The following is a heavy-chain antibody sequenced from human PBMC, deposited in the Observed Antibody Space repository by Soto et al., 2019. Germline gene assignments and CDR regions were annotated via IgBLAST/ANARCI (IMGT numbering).Heavy chain of an antibody. CDR1: GGSISSYY. CDR3: ARERLSSSWYSMGGWFDP. Sequence: TETLSLTCTVSGGSISSYYWSWIRQPPGKGLEWIGYIYYSGSTNYNPSLKSRVTISVDTSKNQFSLKLSSVTAADTAVYYCARERLSSSWYSMGGWFDPWGQRTLVTVSS. J-gene: IGHJ5*02. D-gene: IGHD6-13*01. CDR2: IYYSGST. V-gene: IGHV4-59*01.